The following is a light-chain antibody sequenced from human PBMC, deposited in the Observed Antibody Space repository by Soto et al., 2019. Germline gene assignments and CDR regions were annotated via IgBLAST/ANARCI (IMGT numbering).Light chain of an antibody. CDR3: CSYAGSTTRVQ. J-gene: IGLJ2*01. CDR1: SSDVDTYKY. Sequence: QSALTQPASVSGSPGESITIYCTGTSSDVDTYKYVSWYQQHHGKAPKPMIYEVSYRPSGVSDRFSGSKSGNTASLTISGLQAEDEADYYCCSYAGSTTRVQFGGGTKLTVL. V-gene: IGLV2-14*01. CDR2: EVS.